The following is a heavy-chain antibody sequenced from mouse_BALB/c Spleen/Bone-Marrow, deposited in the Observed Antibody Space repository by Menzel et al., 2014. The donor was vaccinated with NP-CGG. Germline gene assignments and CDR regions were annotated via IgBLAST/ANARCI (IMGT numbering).Heavy chain of an antibody. J-gene: IGHJ3*01. D-gene: IGHD1-2*01. CDR3: AKNYYYGYVAY. Sequence: EVKLMESGGGLVQPGGSLKLSCAASGFDFSRFWMTWVRQAPGKGLEWIGEINPDSSTINYTPSLRDKFIISRDNAKNTLYLQMSKVRSEDTALYYCAKNYYYGYVAYWGQGTLVTVSA. V-gene: IGHV4-1*02. CDR1: GFDFSRFW. CDR2: INPDSSTI.